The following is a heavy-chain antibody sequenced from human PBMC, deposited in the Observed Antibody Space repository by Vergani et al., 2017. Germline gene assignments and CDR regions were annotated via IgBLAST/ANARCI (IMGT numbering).Heavy chain of an antibody. CDR2: ISFDGNKK. D-gene: IGHD6-13*01. CDR3: ARGGYSSSWYHRSYYYYYYGMDV. J-gene: IGHJ6*02. V-gene: IGHV3-30*03. Sequence: QVRLVESGGGVVQPGRSLRLSCAASGFSFTSYGMHWVRQPPGKGLEWVATISFDGNKKDYTEAVRGRFTISRDSSKTLYLQMDSLRVEDTAMYFCARGGYSSSWYHRSYYYYYYGMDVWGQGTTVTVSS. CDR1: GFSFTSYG.